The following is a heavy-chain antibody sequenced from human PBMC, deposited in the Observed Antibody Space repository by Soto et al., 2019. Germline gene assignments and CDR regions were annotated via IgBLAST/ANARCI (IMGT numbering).Heavy chain of an antibody. Sequence: TSETLSLTCPVSGGSISSYYWSWIRQPPGKGLEWIGYIYYSGSTNYNPSLKSRVTISVDTSKNQFSLKLSSVTAADTAVYYCARLTTADTIDYWGQGTLVTVSS. V-gene: IGHV4-59*01. J-gene: IGHJ4*02. CDR2: IYYSGST. CDR3: ARLTTADTIDY. D-gene: IGHD4-4*01. CDR1: GGSISSYY.